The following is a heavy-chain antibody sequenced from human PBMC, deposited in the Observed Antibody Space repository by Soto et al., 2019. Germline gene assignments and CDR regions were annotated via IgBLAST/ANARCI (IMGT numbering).Heavy chain of an antibody. V-gene: IGHV1-58*02. CDR1: GFTFTSSA. CDR3: AADRYYYDSSGPYDAFDI. Sequence: ASVKVSCKASGFTFTSSAMQWVRQARGQRLEWIGWIVVGSGNTNYAQKFQERVTITRDMSTSTAYMELSSLRSEDTAVYYCAADRYYYDSSGPYDAFDIWGQGTMVTVSS. D-gene: IGHD3-22*01. CDR2: IVVGSGNT. J-gene: IGHJ3*02.